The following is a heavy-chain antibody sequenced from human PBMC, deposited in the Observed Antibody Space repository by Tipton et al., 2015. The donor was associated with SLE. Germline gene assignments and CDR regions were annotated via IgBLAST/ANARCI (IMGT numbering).Heavy chain of an antibody. CDR3: ANYKGGTMFAL. CDR1: GGSISTRSYY. Sequence: TLSLTCSVSGGSISTRSYYWGWIRQPPGKGLEWIGSINYSGRTSYNPSLKSRVTISSDTSKNQFSLKLTSVTAADTAVYYCANYKGGTMFALWGQGTMVTVSS. D-gene: IGHD5-12*01. J-gene: IGHJ3*01. CDR2: INYSGRT. V-gene: IGHV4-39*07.